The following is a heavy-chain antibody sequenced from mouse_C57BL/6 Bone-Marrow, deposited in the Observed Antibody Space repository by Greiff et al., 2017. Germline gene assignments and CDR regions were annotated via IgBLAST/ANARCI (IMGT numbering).Heavy chain of an antibody. CDR2: IYPGNGDT. V-gene: IGHV1-5*01. CDR3: TTWHRNYVWLGY. Sequence: EVMLVESGTVLARPGASVKMSCKTSGYTFTGYWMDWVKQRPGQGLEWIGAIYPGNGDTNYNEKFKGKATLTAVTSASTAYMQLSSLTNEDSAVYYCTTWHRNYVWLGYWGQGTLVTVSA. D-gene: IGHD1-1*02. J-gene: IGHJ3*01. CDR1: GYTFTGYW.